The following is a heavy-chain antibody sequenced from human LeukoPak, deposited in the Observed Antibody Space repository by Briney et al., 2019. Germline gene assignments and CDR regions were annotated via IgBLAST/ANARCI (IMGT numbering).Heavy chain of an antibody. V-gene: IGHV4-34*01. J-gene: IGHJ6*02. CDR3: ASAYCSSTSCYPGANYYYYGMDV. CDR2: INHSGST. Sequence: SETLSLTCAVYGGSFSGYYWSWIRQSPGKGLEWIGEINHSGSTNYNPSLKGRVTISVDTSKNQFSLKLSSVTAADTAVYYCASAYCSSTSCYPGANYYYYGMDVWGQGTTVTVSS. D-gene: IGHD2-2*01. CDR1: GGSFSGYY.